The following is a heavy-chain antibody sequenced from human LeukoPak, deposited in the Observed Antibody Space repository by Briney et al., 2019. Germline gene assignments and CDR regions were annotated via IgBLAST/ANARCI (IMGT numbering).Heavy chain of an antibody. CDR3: ARGGYCRGGGCSLAWIADWYFDL. J-gene: IGHJ2*01. CDR1: GYTFTNYG. V-gene: IGHV1-18*01. D-gene: IGHD2-15*01. CDR2: ISAYNGNT. Sequence: GASVTVSCKASGYTFTNYGISWVRPAPGQGLAWMGWISAYNGNTNYAQKLQGRATLTTDTSTTTAYMELRSLRSDDTDVYYCARGGYCRGGGCSLAWIADWYFDLWGRGTLVTVSS.